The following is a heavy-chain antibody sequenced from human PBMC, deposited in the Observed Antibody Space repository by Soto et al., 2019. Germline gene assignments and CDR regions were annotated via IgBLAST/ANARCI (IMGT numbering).Heavy chain of an antibody. Sequence: QITLKESGPTVVKPTQTLTLTCSLSGISLNTGGVGVGWIRQPPGKALEWLAVIYWDDDKSWNPSLRDRLTINRDASDDQVVLTVTNMDPVDTGTYYCARRRGGFCGGCTTPYFESWGQGTLVTVSS. CDR1: GISLNTGGVG. D-gene: IGHD6-19*01. V-gene: IGHV2-5*02. CDR3: ARRRGGFCGGCTTPYFES. CDR2: IYWDDDK. J-gene: IGHJ4*02.